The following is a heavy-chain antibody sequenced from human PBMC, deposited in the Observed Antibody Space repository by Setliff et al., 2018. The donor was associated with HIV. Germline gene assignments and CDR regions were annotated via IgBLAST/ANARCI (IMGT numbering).Heavy chain of an antibody. D-gene: IGHD6-13*01. J-gene: IGHJ6*02. CDR3: ARDCRVGWVFTYGMDV. Sequence: ASVKVSCKASGYTFTDYYIHWVRQAPGQGLEWMGWINTHTGNTNSAQRFQGRVTMTTDTSTSTAYMELRSLRSDDTAVYYCARDCRVGWVFTYGMDVWGQGTLVTVSS. CDR2: INTHTGNT. CDR1: GYTFTDYY. V-gene: IGHV1-18*01.